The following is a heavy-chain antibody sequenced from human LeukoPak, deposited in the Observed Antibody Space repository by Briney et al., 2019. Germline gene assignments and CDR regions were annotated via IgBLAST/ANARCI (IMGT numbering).Heavy chain of an antibody. CDR3: AREITWEVTPI. D-gene: IGHD3-16*01. Sequence: GGSLRLSCAASGFTFSSYSMNWVRQAPGKGLEWVGNIKEDGSEKYYVDSVKGRFTISRDNAKNSLYLQMNSLRAEDTAVYYCAREITWEVTPIWGQGTMVTVSS. J-gene: IGHJ3*02. V-gene: IGHV3-7*01. CDR2: IKEDGSEK. CDR1: GFTFSSYS.